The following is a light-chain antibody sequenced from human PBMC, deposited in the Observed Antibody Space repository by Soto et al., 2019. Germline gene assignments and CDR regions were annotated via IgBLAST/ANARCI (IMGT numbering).Light chain of an antibody. CDR2: DAS. Sequence: EIVMTQSPATLSVSPGERATVSCRASQSIRSNLAWYQQKPGQAPRLLIYDASTRATGIPARFSGSGSGTEFTLTISSLQSEDFAVYSCQQYNNWPLSFGGGTKVEIK. J-gene: IGKJ4*01. CDR1: QSIRSN. V-gene: IGKV3-15*01. CDR3: QQYNNWPLS.